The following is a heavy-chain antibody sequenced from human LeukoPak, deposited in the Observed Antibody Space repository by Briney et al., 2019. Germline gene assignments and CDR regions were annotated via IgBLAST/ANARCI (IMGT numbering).Heavy chain of an antibody. CDR1: GFTFSGYW. V-gene: IGHV3-7*01. D-gene: IGHD3-10*01. CDR3: AREIRTMIRGVIVTYYFDY. Sequence: GGSLRLSCAAFGFTFSGYWMSWVRQAPGKGLEWVANVKQDGVDSVKGRFTISRDNAKNSLYLQMNSLRAEDTAVYYCAREIRTMIRGVIVTYYFDYWGQGTLVTVSS. J-gene: IGHJ4*02. CDR2: VKQDG.